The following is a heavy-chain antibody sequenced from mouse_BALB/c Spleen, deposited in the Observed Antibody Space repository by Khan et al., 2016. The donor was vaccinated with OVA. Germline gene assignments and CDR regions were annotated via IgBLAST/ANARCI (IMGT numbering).Heavy chain of an antibody. V-gene: IGHV3-2*02. CDR2: ISYSGTT. J-gene: IGHJ2*01. CDR3: SRSSSCVLDY. Sequence: EVKLQESGPGLVKPSQSLSLTCTVTGYSITSDCAWNWIRQFPGNKLEWMGYISYSGTTSYNPSLKSRISVTRDTSKNQFFLELNSVTAEDSATYYCSRSSSCVLDYWGQGTTLTVSS. CDR1: GYSITSDCA.